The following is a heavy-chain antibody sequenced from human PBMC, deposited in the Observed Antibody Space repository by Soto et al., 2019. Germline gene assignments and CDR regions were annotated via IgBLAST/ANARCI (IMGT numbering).Heavy chain of an antibody. Sequence: ASVKVSCKASGYTFTDYDMHWVRQAPGRGLEWMGWIDPNSGGTNYAQKFQGRVTMSRDTSINTAYMELSRLRSDDTAAYYCARDRMVMITVRHYYQNGMDVWGQGATVTVSS. CDR2: IDPNSGGT. D-gene: IGHD3-16*01. J-gene: IGHJ6*02. V-gene: IGHV1-2*02. CDR3: ARDRMVMITVRHYYQNGMDV. CDR1: GYTFTDYD.